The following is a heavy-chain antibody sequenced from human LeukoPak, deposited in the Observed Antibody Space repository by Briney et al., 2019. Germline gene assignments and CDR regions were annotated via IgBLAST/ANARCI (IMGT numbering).Heavy chain of an antibody. D-gene: IGHD3-10*01. CDR2: ISYTGST. V-gene: IGHV4-59*01. J-gene: IGHJ5*02. CDR3: ARDDYRGVTNFDP. Sequence: SETLSLTCTVSGGSISPYFWSWNRQPPGKGLEWIGYISYTGSTNYNPSLKSRVTISVDTSKNQFSLQLTSVTAADTAVYYCARDDYRGVTNFDPWGQGTLVTVSS. CDR1: GGSISPYF.